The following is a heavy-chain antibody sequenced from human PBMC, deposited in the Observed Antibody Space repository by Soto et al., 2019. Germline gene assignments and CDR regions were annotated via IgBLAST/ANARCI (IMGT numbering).Heavy chain of an antibody. D-gene: IGHD4-17*01. Sequence: SETLSLTCAVSGGSISSGGFSWSWIRQSPGKGLELIGYIYYSGSTYYNPSLKSRVTISVDRSKNQFSLKLSSVTAADTALYYCARVNYGDYYYGMDVWGQGTTVTVSS. V-gene: IGHV4-30-2*06. CDR3: ARVNYGDYYYGMDV. CDR2: IYYSGST. J-gene: IGHJ6*02. CDR1: GGSISSGGFS.